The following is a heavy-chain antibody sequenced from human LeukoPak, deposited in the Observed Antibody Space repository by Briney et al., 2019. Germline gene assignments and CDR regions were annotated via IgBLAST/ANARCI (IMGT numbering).Heavy chain of an antibody. CDR2: IYDSENT. D-gene: IGHD1-26*01. Sequence: SQTLSLTCTVSGGSIGSGGYYWSWIRQHPGKGLEWIGYIYDSENTHYISSLKSRVTISVDTSKNQFSLKLSSVTAADTAVYYCARGATVEYFDHWGQGTLVTVSS. CDR1: GGSIGSGGYY. J-gene: IGHJ4*02. V-gene: IGHV4-31*03. CDR3: ARGATVEYFDH.